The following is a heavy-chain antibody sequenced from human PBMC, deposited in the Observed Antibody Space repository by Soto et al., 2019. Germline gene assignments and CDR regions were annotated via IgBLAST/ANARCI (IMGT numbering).Heavy chain of an antibody. V-gene: IGHV3-23*01. CDR3: AVRGYSYEYYFDY. D-gene: IGHD5-18*01. Sequence: GGSLRLSCAASGFTLTNYAMSWVRQAPGKGLEWVSVISASGGSTYYPDSVKGRFTVSRDNSKNTVYLQMDSLRAEDTAVYYCAVRGYSYEYYFDYWGQGTLVTVSS. CDR2: ISASGGST. J-gene: IGHJ4*02. CDR1: GFTLTNYA.